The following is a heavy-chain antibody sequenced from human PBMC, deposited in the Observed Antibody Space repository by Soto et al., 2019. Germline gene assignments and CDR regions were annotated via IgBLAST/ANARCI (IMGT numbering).Heavy chain of an antibody. J-gene: IGHJ6*03. V-gene: IGHV3-33*01. CDR2: IWYDGSNK. D-gene: IGHD3-9*01. CDR3: ARDSLPILHYYYYMDV. Sequence: GGSLRLSCAASGFTFSSYGMHWVRQAPGKGLEWVAVIWYDGSNKYYADSVKGRFTISRDNSKNTLYLQMNSLRAEDTAVYYCARDSLPILHYYYYMDVWGKGTTVTVSS. CDR1: GFTFSSYG.